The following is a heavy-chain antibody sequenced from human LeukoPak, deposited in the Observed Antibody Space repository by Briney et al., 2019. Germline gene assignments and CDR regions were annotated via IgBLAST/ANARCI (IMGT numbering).Heavy chain of an antibody. J-gene: IGHJ4*02. D-gene: IGHD3-16*02. CDR3: ARDLTRLRLGELSLGE. CDR1: GFTFSDYY. CDR2: ISRSGSTI. V-gene: IGHV3-11*01. Sequence: PGGSLRLSCAASGFTFSDYYMSWIRQAPGKGLERVSYISRSGSTIYYADSVKGRFTIPRDNAKNSLYLQMNSLRAEDTAVYYCARDLTRLRLGELSLGEWGQGTLVTVSS.